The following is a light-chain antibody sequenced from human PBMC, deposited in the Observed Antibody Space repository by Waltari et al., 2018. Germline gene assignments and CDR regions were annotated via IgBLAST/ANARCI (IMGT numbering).Light chain of an antibody. Sequence: QLVLTQSPSASASLGASVKLTCTLSSGHSSNVIAWLQQQPENGPRYLMKVNSDGSHNKGDGIPDRFSGSSSGAERYLTISSLQAEDEADYYCQTGGHGTWVFGGGTKLTVL. J-gene: IGLJ3*02. V-gene: IGLV4-69*01. CDR2: VNSDGSH. CDR1: SGHSSNV. CDR3: QTGGHGTWV.